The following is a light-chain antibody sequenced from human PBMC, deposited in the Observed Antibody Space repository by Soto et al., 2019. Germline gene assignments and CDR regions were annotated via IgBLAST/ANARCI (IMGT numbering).Light chain of an antibody. J-gene: IGKJ4*01. CDR3: QQANSFPFT. V-gene: IGKV1-12*01. CDR1: QHISTY. CDR2: AAS. Sequence: DIQITQSPASVPASVGDIVTIPCRAGQHISTYLAWYQQKPGEAPQLLISAASSMGSGVPSRFGGSGSGTDFTLTISSLQPEDFATDDCQQANSFPFTFGGGTKVEIK.